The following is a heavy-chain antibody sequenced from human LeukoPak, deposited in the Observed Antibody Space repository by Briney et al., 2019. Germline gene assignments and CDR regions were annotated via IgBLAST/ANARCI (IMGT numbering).Heavy chain of an antibody. CDR1: GFSFSTYY. J-gene: IGHJ4*02. D-gene: IGHD1-14*01. Sequence: GGSLRLSCAASGFSFSTYYVNWVRQAPGKGLEWVSCISSSSTYIYYSDSVRGRFAISRDNAKNSLYLQMYSLRAEGTAVYYCVRENHGSFDYWGQGSLVTVSS. CDR2: ISSSSTYI. CDR3: VRENHGSFDY. V-gene: IGHV3-21*01.